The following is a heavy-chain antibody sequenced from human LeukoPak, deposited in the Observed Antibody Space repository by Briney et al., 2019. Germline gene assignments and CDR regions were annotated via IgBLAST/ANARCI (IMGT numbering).Heavy chain of an antibody. Sequence: GGSLRLSCAASGFTFDDYAMHWVRQAPGRGLEWVAFIRYDGSNKYYADSVKGRFTISRDNSKNTLYLQMNSLRAEDTAVYYCATLDIVVVPAARNAFDIWGQGTMVTVSS. CDR3: ATLDIVVVPAARNAFDI. D-gene: IGHD2-2*03. CDR2: IRYDGSNK. V-gene: IGHV3-30*02. CDR1: GFTFDDYA. J-gene: IGHJ3*02.